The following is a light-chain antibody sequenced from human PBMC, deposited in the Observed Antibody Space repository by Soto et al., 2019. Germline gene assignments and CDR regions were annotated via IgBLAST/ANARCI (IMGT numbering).Light chain of an antibody. CDR1: QGISNY. CDR3: QKYNSAHT. CDR2: AAS. V-gene: IGKV1-27*01. J-gene: IGKJ5*01. Sequence: DIQMTQSPSSLSASVGDRVTITCRASQGISNYLAWYQQKPGKVPKLLIYAASTLQSGVPSRFSGSGSGTDFTLTISSLQPEDVATYYYQKYNSAHTFGQGTRLEIK.